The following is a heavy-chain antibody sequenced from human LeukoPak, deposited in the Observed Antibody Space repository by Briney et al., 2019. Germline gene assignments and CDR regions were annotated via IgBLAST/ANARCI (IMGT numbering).Heavy chain of an antibody. D-gene: IGHD2-2*01. J-gene: IGHJ6*03. CDR1: GFTFSSYW. CDR2: INSDGSST. V-gene: IGHV3-74*01. Sequence: PGGSLRLSCAASGFTFSSYWMHWVRHAPGKGLVWVSRINSDGSSTSYADSVKGRFTISRDNAKNTLYLQMNSLRAEDTAVYYCARERYEAPYYYYYYMDVWGKRTTVTVSS. CDR3: ARERYEAPYYYYYYMDV.